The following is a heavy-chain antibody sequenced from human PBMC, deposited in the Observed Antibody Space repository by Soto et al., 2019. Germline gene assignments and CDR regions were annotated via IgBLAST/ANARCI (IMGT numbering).Heavy chain of an antibody. D-gene: IGHD5-18*01. V-gene: IGHV1-18*04. J-gene: IGHJ6*02. CDR2: ISAYNGNT. Sequence: ASVKVSCKASGYTFTSCGISWVRQAPGQGLEWMGWISAYNGNTNYAQKLQGRVTMTTDTSTSTAYMELRSLRSDDTAVYYCARDQDTAMVTVLWDYYYYGMDVWGQGTTVTVSS. CDR3: ARDQDTAMVTVLWDYYYYGMDV. CDR1: GYTFTSCG.